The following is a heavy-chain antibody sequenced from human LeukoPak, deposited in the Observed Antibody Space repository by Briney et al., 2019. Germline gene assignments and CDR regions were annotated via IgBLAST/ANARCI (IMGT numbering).Heavy chain of an antibody. Sequence: ASVKVSRKASGYIFTGQYIHWVRQAPGQGLEWMGRINPENGGTDYAKKFKGRVTMTRDTSISTAFMDLTRLRSDDSAVYYCVRDRGWDAFDIWGQGTLVTVSS. D-gene: IGHD3-10*01. CDR1: GYIFTGQY. J-gene: IGHJ3*02. V-gene: IGHV1-2*06. CDR2: INPENGGT. CDR3: VRDRGWDAFDI.